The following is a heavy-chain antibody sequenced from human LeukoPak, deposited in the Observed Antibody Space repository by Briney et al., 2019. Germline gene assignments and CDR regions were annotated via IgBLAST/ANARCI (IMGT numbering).Heavy chain of an antibody. D-gene: IGHD2-21*02. CDR2: ISGSGGST. CDR1: GFTFSSYA. J-gene: IGHJ4*02. Sequence: GGSLRLSCAASGFTFSSYAMSWVRQAPGKGLEWVSAISGSGGSTYYADSVKGRFTISRDNSKNTLYLQMNSLRVEDTAVYYCTACGGDCYTVDYWGQGSLVTVSS. V-gene: IGHV3-23*01. CDR3: TACGGDCYTVDY.